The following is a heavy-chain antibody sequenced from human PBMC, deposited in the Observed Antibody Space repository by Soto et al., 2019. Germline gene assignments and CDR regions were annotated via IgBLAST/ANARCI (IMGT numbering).Heavy chain of an antibody. D-gene: IGHD6-19*01. J-gene: IGHJ4*02. CDR1: GFTLISYE. V-gene: IGHV3-48*03. Sequence: HPGGSLRLSCAASGFTLISYEMNWVRQAPGKGLEWVSYISSSGSTIYYADSVKGRFTISRDNAKNSLYLQMNSLRAEDTAVYYCAGDYRTYSSGPTYFDYWGQGTLVTVSS. CDR3: AGDYRTYSSGPTYFDY. CDR2: ISSSGSTI.